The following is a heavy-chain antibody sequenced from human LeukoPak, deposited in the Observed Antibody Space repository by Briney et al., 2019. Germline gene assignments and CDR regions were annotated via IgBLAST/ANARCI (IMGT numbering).Heavy chain of an antibody. CDR3: TQLIVVVPAAILGDAFDI. D-gene: IGHD2-2*02. CDR1: GFTFSDYY. J-gene: IGHJ3*02. V-gene: IGHV3-11*01. CDR2: ISSSGSTI. Sequence: GGSLRLSCAASGFTFSDYYMSWIRQAPGKGLEWVSHISSSGSTIYYADSVKGRFTISRDNAKNSLYLQMNSLKTEDTAVYYCTQLIVVVPAAILGDAFDIWGQGTMVTVSS.